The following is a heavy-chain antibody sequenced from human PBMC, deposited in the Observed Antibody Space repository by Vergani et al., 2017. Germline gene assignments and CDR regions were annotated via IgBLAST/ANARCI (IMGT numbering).Heavy chain of an antibody. D-gene: IGHD3-22*01. J-gene: IGHJ4*02. V-gene: IGHV3-48*03. CDR1: GFTFSSYA. CDR2: ISSSGSTI. Sequence: EVQLLESGGGLVQPGGSLRLSCAASGFTFSSYAMSWVRQAPGKGLEWVSYISSSGSTIYYADSVKGRFTISRDNAKNSLYLQMNSLRAEDTAVYYCARDLGQGTMTHFDYWGQGTLVTVSS. CDR3: ARDLGQGTMTHFDY.